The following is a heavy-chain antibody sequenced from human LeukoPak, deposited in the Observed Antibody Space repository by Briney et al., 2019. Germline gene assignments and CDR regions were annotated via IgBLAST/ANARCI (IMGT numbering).Heavy chain of an antibody. D-gene: IGHD3-3*01. Sequence: SETLSLTCAVYGGSFSGYYWSWIRQPPGKGLEWIGEINHSGSTNYNPSLKSRVTISVDTSKNKFSLKLSSVTAADTAVYYCARGYTYDFWSGYYSWGQGTLVTVSS. V-gene: IGHV4-34*01. CDR2: INHSGST. CDR3: ARGYTYDFWSGYYS. CDR1: GGSFSGYY. J-gene: IGHJ4*02.